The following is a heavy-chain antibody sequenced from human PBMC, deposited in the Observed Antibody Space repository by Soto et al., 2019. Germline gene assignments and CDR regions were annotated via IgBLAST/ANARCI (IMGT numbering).Heavy chain of an antibody. Sequence: GGSLRLSCAASGFTFSSYSMNWVRQAPGKGLQWVSYISTTSSTIFYADSVKGRFTISRDNAKNSLYLQMNSLRDEDTAVYYCARVRQIYYYYDMDVWGQGTTDTV. CDR1: GFTFSSYS. V-gene: IGHV3-48*02. CDR2: ISTTSSTI. J-gene: IGHJ6*02. CDR3: ARVRQIYYYYDMDV.